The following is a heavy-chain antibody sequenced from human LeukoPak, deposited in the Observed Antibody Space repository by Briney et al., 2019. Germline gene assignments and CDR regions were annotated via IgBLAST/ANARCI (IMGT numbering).Heavy chain of an antibody. J-gene: IGHJ4*02. V-gene: IGHV3-48*04. CDR2: ISSGSSTI. Sequence: GGSLRLSCAASGFTFSSYSMNWVRQAPGKGLEWVSYISSGSSTIYYADSVKGRFTISRDNAKNSLYLQMNSLRAEDTAVYYCARSYSSSWVDYRGQGTLVTVSS. D-gene: IGHD6-13*01. CDR1: GFTFSSYS. CDR3: ARSYSSSWVDY.